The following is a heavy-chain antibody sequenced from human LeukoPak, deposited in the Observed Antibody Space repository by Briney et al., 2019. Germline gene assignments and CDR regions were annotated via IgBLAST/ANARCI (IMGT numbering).Heavy chain of an antibody. CDR1: GFTVSSNY. CDR3: ATTRGYYFDY. J-gene: IGHJ4*02. Sequence: GGSLRLSCAASGFTVSSNYMSWVRQAPGKGLEWVSVIHSGGSTDYADSVKGRFTISRDNSKNTLYLQMNSLRAEDTAVYYCATTRGYYFDYWGQGTLVTVSS. V-gene: IGHV3-66*01. CDR2: IHSGGST. D-gene: IGHD1-26*01.